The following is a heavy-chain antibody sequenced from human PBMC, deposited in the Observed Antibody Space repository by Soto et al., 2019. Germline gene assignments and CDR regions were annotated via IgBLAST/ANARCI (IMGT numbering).Heavy chain of an antibody. D-gene: IGHD6-19*01. J-gene: IGHJ3*02. V-gene: IGHV1-18*01. CDR2: ISAYNGNT. Sequence: QVQLVQSGAEVKKPGASVKVACKACGYTFTSCGISWVRLAHGRGLEWMGWISAYNGNTNYAQKLQGRVTMTTDTSTSTAYMELRSLRSDDTAVYYCARDGSAFIAVAGDYDDAFDIWGQGTMVTVSS. CDR1: GYTFTSCG. CDR3: ARDGSAFIAVAGDYDDAFDI.